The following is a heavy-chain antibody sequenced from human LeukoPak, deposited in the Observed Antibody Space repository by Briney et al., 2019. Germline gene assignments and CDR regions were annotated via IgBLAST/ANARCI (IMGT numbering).Heavy chain of an antibody. D-gene: IGHD7-27*01. J-gene: IGHJ4*02. CDR3: AKGKGQNWDPFDY. CDR2: IWYDGSNK. Sequence: PGGSLRLSCAASGFTFSKYGMHWVRQAPGKGLEWVAVIWYDGSNKYYADSVKGRFTISRDNSKNTLYLQMNSLRAEDTAVYYCAKGKGQNWDPFDYWGQGTLVTVSS. CDR1: GFTFSKYG. V-gene: IGHV3-33*06.